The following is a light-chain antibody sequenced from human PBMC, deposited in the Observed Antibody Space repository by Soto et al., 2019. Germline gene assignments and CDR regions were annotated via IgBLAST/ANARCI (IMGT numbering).Light chain of an antibody. CDR1: QNIDRR. CDR3: QHYNSYGT. J-gene: IGKJ1*01. V-gene: IGKV1-5*01. CDR2: HAS. Sequence: DIQMNQSPTAMSAFVGDRVTLTFRASQNIDRRVAWYQQKSGKAPKILIYHASSLETGVPSRFSGSGSGTEFTLTISSVQPDDFASYYCQHYNSYGTFGQGTKVDIK.